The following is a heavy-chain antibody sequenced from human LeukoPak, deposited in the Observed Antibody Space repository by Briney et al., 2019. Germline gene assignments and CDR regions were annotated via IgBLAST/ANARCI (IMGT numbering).Heavy chain of an antibody. Sequence: SETLSLTCTVSGGSISSYYWSWIRQPPGKGLEWIGYIYYSGSTNYNPSLKSRVTISVDTSENQFSLKLSSVTAADTAVYYCAREVRKYSYAFDIWGQGTMVTVSS. CDR1: GGSISSYY. D-gene: IGHD5-18*01. CDR2: IYYSGST. J-gene: IGHJ3*02. V-gene: IGHV4-59*01. CDR3: AREVRKYSYAFDI.